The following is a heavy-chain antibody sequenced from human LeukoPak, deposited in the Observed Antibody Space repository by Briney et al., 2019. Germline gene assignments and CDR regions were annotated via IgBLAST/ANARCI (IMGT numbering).Heavy chain of an antibody. V-gene: IGHV3-7*01. CDR2: IKQDGSEK. CDR3: ARFNYGDYPSDWYFDL. CDR1: GFTFSSYW. Sequence: GGSLRLSCAASGFTFSSYWMSWVRQAPGKGLEWVANIKQDGSEKYYVDSVKGRFTISRDNAKNSLYLQMNSLRAEDTAVYYCARFNYGDYPSDWYFDLWGRGTLVTVSS. J-gene: IGHJ2*01. D-gene: IGHD4-17*01.